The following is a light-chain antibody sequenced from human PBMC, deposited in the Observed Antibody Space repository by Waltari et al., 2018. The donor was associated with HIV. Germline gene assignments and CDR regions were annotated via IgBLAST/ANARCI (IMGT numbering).Light chain of an antibody. J-gene: IGLJ1*01. CDR2: GNN. V-gene: IGLV1-44*01. CDR3: AAWDDSLNGQGV. Sequence: QSVLTQPPSASGTTGQRVTISCSGSNSNIGSNTVNWYQQLPGMAPKLVIYGNNQRPPGVSDRFSGSKSGTSASLAISGLQSEDEADYYCAAWDDSLNGQGVFGTGTRVTVL. CDR1: NSNIGSNT.